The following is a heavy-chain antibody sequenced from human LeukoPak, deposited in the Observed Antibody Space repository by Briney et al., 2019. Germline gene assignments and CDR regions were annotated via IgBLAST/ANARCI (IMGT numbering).Heavy chain of an antibody. Sequence: ASVKVSCKASGYTFTSYAMSWVRQAPGQGLEWMGWINTNTGNPTYAQGFTGRFVFSLDTSVSTAYLQISSLKAEDTAVYYCATDVWTAMVTARDYWGQGTLVTVSS. CDR3: ATDVWTAMVTARDY. D-gene: IGHD5-18*01. V-gene: IGHV7-4-1*02. J-gene: IGHJ4*02. CDR1: GYTFTSYA. CDR2: INTNTGNP.